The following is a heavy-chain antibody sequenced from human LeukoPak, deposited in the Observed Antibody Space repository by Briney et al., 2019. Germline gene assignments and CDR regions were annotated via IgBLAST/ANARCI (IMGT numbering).Heavy chain of an antibody. V-gene: IGHV3-23*01. Sequence: DPGGSLRLSCTASGFTFSNYAMSWGRQAPGKGLEWVSTISGSDGSTYYADSVKGRFTISRDNSKNTLYLQMNSLRVEDTAIYYCAKGRGYCTGGSCYSDYWGQGTLVTVSS. CDR3: AKGRGYCTGGSCYSDY. D-gene: IGHD2-15*01. J-gene: IGHJ4*02. CDR2: ISGSDGST. CDR1: GFTFSNYA.